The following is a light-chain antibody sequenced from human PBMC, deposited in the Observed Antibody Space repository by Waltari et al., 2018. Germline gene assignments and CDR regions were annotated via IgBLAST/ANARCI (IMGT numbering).Light chain of an antibody. CDR2: TNN. CDR3: AVWDDSLSGPG. J-gene: IGLJ3*02. V-gene: IGLV1-44*01. CDR1: TSNIGSNT. Sequence: QSVLTQPPSASGTPGQRVTISCSGSTSNIGSNTVNWYQQLPGTAPKLLIYTNNQRPSGVSDRFSGSKSGTSASLAISGLQSEDEADYYCAVWDDSLSGPGFGGGTKVTVL.